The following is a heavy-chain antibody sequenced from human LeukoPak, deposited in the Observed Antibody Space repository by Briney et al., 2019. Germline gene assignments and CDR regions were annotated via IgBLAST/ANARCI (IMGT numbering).Heavy chain of an antibody. CDR1: GGSVSTSDYY. CDR3: ARVFDS. Sequence: SETLSLTCTVSGGSVSTSDYYWGWIRQSPVKGLEWIGDVFYTGKTNYNPSLRGRATLSIDTSKNQFSLKLTYVTAADSAVYYCARVFDSWGQGTLVTVSS. V-gene: IGHV4-39*07. J-gene: IGHJ4*02. CDR2: VFYTGKT.